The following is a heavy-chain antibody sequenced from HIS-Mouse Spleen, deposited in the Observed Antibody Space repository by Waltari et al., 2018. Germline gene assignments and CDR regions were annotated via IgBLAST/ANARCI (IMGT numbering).Heavy chain of an antibody. CDR1: GGSISSSSYY. D-gene: IGHD6-13*01. V-gene: IGHV4-39*07. CDR3: AREIPYSSSWYDWYFDL. CDR2: SYYSGST. Sequence: QLQLQESGPGLVKPSETLSLTCTVPGGSISSSSYYWGWIRQPPGKGLAWIGSSYYSGSTYYSPSLKSRVTISVDTSKNQCSLKLSAVTAADTAVYYCAREIPYSSSWYDWYFDLWGRGTLVTVSS. J-gene: IGHJ2*01.